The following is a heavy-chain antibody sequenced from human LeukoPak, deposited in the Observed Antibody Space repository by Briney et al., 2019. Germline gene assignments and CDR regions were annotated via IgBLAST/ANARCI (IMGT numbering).Heavy chain of an antibody. CDR1: GGSISSSSYY. D-gene: IGHD3-22*01. CDR3: ARDRRPYYYDSSGYYYFDY. CDR2: IYYSGST. Sequence: SETLSLTCTVSGGSISSSSYYWGWIRQPPGKGLEWIGSIYYSGSTYYSPSLKSRVTISVDTSKNQCSLKLSSVTAADTAVYYCARDRRPYYYDSSGYYYFDYWGQGTLVTVSS. V-gene: IGHV4-39*07. J-gene: IGHJ4*02.